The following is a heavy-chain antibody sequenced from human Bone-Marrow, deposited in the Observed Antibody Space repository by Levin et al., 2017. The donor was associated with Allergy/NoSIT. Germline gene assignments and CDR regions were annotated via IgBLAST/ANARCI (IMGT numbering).Heavy chain of an antibody. CDR3: ARAVVAAISDY. CDR2: ISGTGSLI. D-gene: IGHD2-15*01. CDR1: GFHFRNYE. V-gene: IGHV3-48*03. Sequence: LSLTCAASGFHFRNYEMNWVRQAPGKGLEWVSYISGTGSLIYYADSVKGRFTISRDNAKSSLHLQMSSLRADDTAVYYCARAVVAAISDYWGQGTLVSVSS. J-gene: IGHJ4*02.